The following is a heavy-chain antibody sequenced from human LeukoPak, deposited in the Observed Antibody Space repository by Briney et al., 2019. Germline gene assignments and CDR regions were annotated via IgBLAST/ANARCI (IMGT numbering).Heavy chain of an antibody. Sequence: PGRSLRLSGAASGFTFSSYAMHWVRQAPGKGLEWVAVISYDGSNKYYADSVKGRFTISRDNSKNTLYLQMNSLRAEDTAVYYCARDYLDSGYDRPPPFDYWGQGTLVTVSS. D-gene: IGHD5-12*01. CDR3: ARDYLDSGYDRPPPFDY. V-gene: IGHV3-30*04. CDR2: ISYDGSNK. J-gene: IGHJ4*02. CDR1: GFTFSSYA.